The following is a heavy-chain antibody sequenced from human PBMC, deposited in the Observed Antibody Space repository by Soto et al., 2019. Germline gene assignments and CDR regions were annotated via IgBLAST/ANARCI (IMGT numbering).Heavy chain of an antibody. CDR3: ARDLSRQSWKWFEP. J-gene: IGHJ5*02. D-gene: IGHD1-1*01. CDR1: GYTFTDHY. CDR2: IHPNSGDT. Sequence: QVPLVQSGAEVKEPGASVKVSCRTSGYTFTDHYINWVRQAPGQGPEYMGWIHPNSGDTKYTQRFQGRVTMTRDTYISTAYMELRRLSSDDTSVYYCARDLSRQSWKWFEPWCQGALVTGSS. V-gene: IGHV1-2*02.